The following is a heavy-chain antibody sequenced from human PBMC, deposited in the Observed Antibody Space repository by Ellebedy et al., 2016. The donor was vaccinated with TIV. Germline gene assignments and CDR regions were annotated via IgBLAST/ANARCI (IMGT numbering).Heavy chain of an antibody. CDR2: ISGSGGST. CDR3: AKFPAEEYGDLNWFNP. CDR1: GFTFSSYA. D-gene: IGHD4-17*01. Sequence: GGSLRLSXAASGFTFSSYAMSWVRQAPGKGLEWVSAISGSGGSTYYADSVKGRFTISRDNSKNTLYLQMNSLRAEDTAVYYCAKFPAEEYGDLNWFNPWGQGTLVTVSS. J-gene: IGHJ5*02. V-gene: IGHV3-23*01.